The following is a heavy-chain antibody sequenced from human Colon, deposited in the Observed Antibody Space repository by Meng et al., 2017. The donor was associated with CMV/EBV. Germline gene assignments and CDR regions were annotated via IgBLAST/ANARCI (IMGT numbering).Heavy chain of an antibody. CDR2: IYWDDDK. Sequence: QITLKESGPTLVNPTQTLTLTCTFSGFSLSTIGMGVGWIRQHPGKALEWLGVIYWDDDKRYSPSLKSRLTITKDTSKNQVVLTMTNLDPLDTATYYCAHRPYGSGSYFFDYWGQGTLVTVSS. CDR1: GFSLSTIGMG. CDR3: AHRPYGSGSYFFDY. D-gene: IGHD3-10*01. V-gene: IGHV2-5*02. J-gene: IGHJ4*02.